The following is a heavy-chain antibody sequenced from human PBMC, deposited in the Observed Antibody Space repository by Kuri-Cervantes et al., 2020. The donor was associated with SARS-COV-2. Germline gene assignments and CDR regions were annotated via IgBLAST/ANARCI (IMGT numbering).Heavy chain of an antibody. D-gene: IGHD6-6*01. CDR3: ATYSSSSWHFDY. J-gene: IGHJ4*02. V-gene: IGHV1-69*04. CDR1: GGTFSSYA. Sequence: SVKVSCKASGGTFSSYAISWVRQAPGQGLEWMGRIIPILGTANYAQKFQGRVTITADKSTSTAYMELSSLRSEDTAVYYCATYSSSSWHFDYWGQGTLVTVSS. CDR2: IIPILGTA.